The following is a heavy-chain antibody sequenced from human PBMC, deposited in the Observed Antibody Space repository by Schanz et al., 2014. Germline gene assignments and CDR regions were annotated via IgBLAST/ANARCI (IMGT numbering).Heavy chain of an antibody. D-gene: IGHD6-6*01. Sequence: QVQLVQSGAEVKKPGASVKVSCKASGYTFTSYSIHWVRQAPGRRLEWMGWINTASGNTRYSEAFQGRVTMTRDTSATTAYMELNSLTSEDTAVYYCARDQSPYTNSSDVRYFDYWGQGSLVTVSS. V-gene: IGHV1-3*04. CDR2: INTASGNT. CDR3: ARDQSPYTNSSDVRYFDY. CDR1: GYTFTSYS. J-gene: IGHJ4*02.